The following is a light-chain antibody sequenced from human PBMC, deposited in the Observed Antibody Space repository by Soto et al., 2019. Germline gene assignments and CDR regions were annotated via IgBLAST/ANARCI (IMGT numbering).Light chain of an antibody. V-gene: IGKV3-15*01. J-gene: IGKJ4*02. CDR1: QNVSSN. Sequence: EIVMTQSPATLSVSPGEGATLSCRASQNVSSNLAWYQQKPGQAPRLLIYGASTRATSIPARFSGSGSGTEFTLTISSLQSEDFAVYYCQQHGKWPLTFGGSTKVEIK. CDR3: QQHGKWPLT. CDR2: GAS.